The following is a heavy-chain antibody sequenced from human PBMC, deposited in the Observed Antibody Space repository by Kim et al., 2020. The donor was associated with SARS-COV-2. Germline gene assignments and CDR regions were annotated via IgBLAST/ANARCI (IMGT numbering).Heavy chain of an antibody. V-gene: IGHV7-4-1*02. CDR1: GYTFTSYA. CDR2: INTNTGNP. D-gene: IGHD6-13*01. CDR3: ARVIRRTGIAAAGTFDY. J-gene: IGHJ4*02. Sequence: ASVKVSCQASGYTFTSYAMNWVRQAPGQGLEWMGWINTNTGNPTYAQGFTGRFVFSLDTSVSTAYLQISSLKAEDTAVYYCARVIRRTGIAAAGTFDYWGQGTLVTVSS.